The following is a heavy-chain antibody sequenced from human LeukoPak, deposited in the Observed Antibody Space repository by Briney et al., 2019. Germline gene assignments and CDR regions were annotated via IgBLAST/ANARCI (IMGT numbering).Heavy chain of an antibody. J-gene: IGHJ3*01. CDR1: GFIVSSNY. CDR2: LYADGGT. CDR3: ARDQVGCGGDCYGDAFDL. V-gene: IGHV3-66*01. Sequence: PGGSLRLSCAASGFIVSSNYMNWVRQALGKGLEWVSVLYADGGTAYADSVKGRFTVSRDNSKNTLYLQMNSLRVEDTAVYYCARDQVGCGGDCYGDAFDLWGQGTLVTVSS. D-gene: IGHD2-21*02.